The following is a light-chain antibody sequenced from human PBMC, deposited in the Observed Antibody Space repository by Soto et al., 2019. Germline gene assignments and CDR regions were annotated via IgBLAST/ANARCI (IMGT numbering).Light chain of an antibody. J-gene: IGKJ4*01. CDR2: GAS. Sequence: DIGLTHSPGTLSLYPWDIATLSCRASQSVSGTHLAWYQQKPGQAPRLLIYGASSRATGIPDRFSGRGSGTDFTLTISRLEPEDFAVYYCQQFSSYPLTFGGGTKVDIK. CDR3: QQFSSYPLT. V-gene: IGKV3-20*01. CDR1: QSVSGTH.